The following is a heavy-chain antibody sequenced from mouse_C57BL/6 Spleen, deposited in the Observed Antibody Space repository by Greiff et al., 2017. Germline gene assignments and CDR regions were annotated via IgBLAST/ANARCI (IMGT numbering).Heavy chain of an antibody. CDR1: GYSFTSYY. J-gene: IGHJ2*01. Sequence: VQLQQSGPELVKPGASVKISCKASGYSFTSYYIHWVKQRPGQGLEWIGWIYPGSGNTEYNEKFKGKATLTADTSSSTAYMQLSSLTSEDSAVYYCARSGSSYDLDYWGQGTTLTVSS. D-gene: IGHD1-1*01. CDR2: IYPGSGNT. CDR3: ARSGSSYDLDY. V-gene: IGHV1-66*01.